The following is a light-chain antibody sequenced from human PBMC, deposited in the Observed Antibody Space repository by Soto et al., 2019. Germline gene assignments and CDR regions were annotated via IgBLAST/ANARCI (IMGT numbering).Light chain of an antibody. CDR2: NNN. CDR1: SSNIASNT. J-gene: IGLJ2*01. CDR3: AAWDDSLSAVV. V-gene: IGLV1-44*01. Sequence: QSVLTQPPSASGTPGQRVTISCSGSSSNIASNTVNWYQQLPGTAPKLLIYNNNHRPSGVLDRFSGSKSGTSASLAISGLQSEDEADYYCAAWDDSLSAVVFGGGTKVTVL.